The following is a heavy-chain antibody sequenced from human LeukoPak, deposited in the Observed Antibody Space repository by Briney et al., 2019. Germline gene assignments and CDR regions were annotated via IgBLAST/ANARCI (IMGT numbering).Heavy chain of an antibody. CDR3: VIVRGYFDSSGSDY. Sequence: GGSLRLSCSASGFTFSSYTIHWVRQAPGKGLEFVSAITNNGGNTYYADSVKGRFTISRDNSKNTVYLQVSSLRAEDTAVYYCVIVRGYFDSSGSDYWGQGTLVTVSS. CDR2: ITNNGGNT. J-gene: IGHJ4*02. D-gene: IGHD3-9*01. V-gene: IGHV3-64D*06. CDR1: GFTFSSYT.